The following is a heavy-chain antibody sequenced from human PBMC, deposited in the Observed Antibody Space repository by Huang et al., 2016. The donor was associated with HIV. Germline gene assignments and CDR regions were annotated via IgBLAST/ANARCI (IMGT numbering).Heavy chain of an antibody. Sequence: QIQLMQSGPELKQPGASVKVSCKASGYTFTSYGITWVRQAPGEGPEWIGWISSSSCDTEYAQNFQGRVTLTTDTSTNIAYMELRSLRSDDTAKYYCARDPKYHRIGYYRQRRGIDIWGQGTMGIVSS. CDR1: GYTFTSYG. D-gene: IGHD3-22*01. V-gene: IGHV1-18*01. CDR2: ISSSSCDT. CDR3: ARDPKYHRIGYYRQRRGIDI. J-gene: IGHJ3*02.